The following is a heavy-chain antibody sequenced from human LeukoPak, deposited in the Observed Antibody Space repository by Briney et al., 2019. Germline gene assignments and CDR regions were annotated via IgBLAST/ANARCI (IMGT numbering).Heavy chain of an antibody. CDR3: TTADVRHSGYDPETFDY. CDR1: GFTLINAW. D-gene: IGHD5-12*01. V-gene: IGHV3-15*01. CDR2: IKSKTVGGTT. J-gene: IGHJ4*02. Sequence: RGSLRLSRAASGFTLINAWMSWVRPAPGKGLEWVGRIKSKTVGGTTEYAAPVTGRVTISRDNSENTLYLQMNSLKPEDTALYYCTTADVRHSGYDPETFDYWGQGNLVTVSS.